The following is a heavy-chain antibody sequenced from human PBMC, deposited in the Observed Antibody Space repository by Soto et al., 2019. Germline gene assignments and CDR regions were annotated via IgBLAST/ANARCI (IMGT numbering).Heavy chain of an antibody. CDR1: GFTFSSYG. D-gene: IGHD3-10*01. Sequence: GGSLRLSCAASGFTFSSYGMHWVRQAPGKGLEWVAVIWYDGSNKYYADSVKGRFTISRDNSKNTLYLQMNSLRAEDTAVYYCARDSSMVRGVFTYFDYWDQGTLVTVSS. CDR2: IWYDGSNK. J-gene: IGHJ4*02. CDR3: ARDSSMVRGVFTYFDY. V-gene: IGHV3-33*01.